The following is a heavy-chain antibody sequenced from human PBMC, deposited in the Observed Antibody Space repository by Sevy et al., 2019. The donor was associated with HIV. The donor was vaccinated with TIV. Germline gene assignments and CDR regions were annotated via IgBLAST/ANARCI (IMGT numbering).Heavy chain of an antibody. CDR1: GFTFSNYG. CDR3: AKGRKVLLVVYAIPFDAIDI. CDR2: IRYDGSNK. J-gene: IGHJ3*02. V-gene: IGHV3-30*02. D-gene: IGHD2-8*02. Sequence: GGSLRLSCASSGFTFSNYGMHWVRQAPGKGLEWVAFIRYDGSNKYYSDSVKGRFTISRDNSKNTLYLQMNSLRPEDTAVYFCAKGRKVLLVVYAIPFDAIDIWGQGTLVTVSS.